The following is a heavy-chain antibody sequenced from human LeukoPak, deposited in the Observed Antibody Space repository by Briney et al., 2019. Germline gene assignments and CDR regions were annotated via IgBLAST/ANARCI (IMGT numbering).Heavy chain of an antibody. D-gene: IGHD2-15*01. V-gene: IGHV3-7*01. CDR1: GFTFSSYW. CDR3: ARENGSGDILDY. J-gene: IGHJ4*02. CDR2: IKQDGSEK. Sequence: GGSLRLSCAASGFTFSSYWMSWVRQAPGKGLEWVANIKQDGSEKYYVDSVKGRFTISRGNSKNTLYLQMNSLTAEDTSVYYCARENGSGDILDYWGQGTLVTVSS.